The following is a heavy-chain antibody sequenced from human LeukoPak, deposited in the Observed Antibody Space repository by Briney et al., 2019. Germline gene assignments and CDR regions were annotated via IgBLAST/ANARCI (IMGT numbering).Heavy chain of an antibody. J-gene: IGHJ4*02. Sequence: GASVKVSCKASGYTFTSYDINWVRQAPGQGLEWMGWMNSNSGNTGYAQKSQGRLTITRITSISTAYMELSSLRSEDTAVYYCARGASRSFDYWGQGTLVTVSS. D-gene: IGHD2-15*01. V-gene: IGHV1-8*03. CDR3: ARGASRSFDY. CDR2: MNSNSGNT. CDR1: GYTFTSYD.